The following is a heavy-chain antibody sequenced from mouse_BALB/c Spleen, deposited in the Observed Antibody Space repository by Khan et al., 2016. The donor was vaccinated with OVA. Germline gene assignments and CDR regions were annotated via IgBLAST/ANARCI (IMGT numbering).Heavy chain of an antibody. Sequence: EVELVESGGDLVKPGGSLKLSCAASGFTFSTYGMSWVRQTPDKRLEWVATISSGGSYTYYPDNVKGRFTISRDNAKNTLYLQMSSLQSEETGKYYGTRLAYYYNREGFAYWGQGTLVTVSA. J-gene: IGHJ3*01. D-gene: IGHD1-1*01. CDR3: TRLAYYYNREGFAY. CDR1: GFTFSTYG. V-gene: IGHV5-6*01. CDR2: ISSGGSYT.